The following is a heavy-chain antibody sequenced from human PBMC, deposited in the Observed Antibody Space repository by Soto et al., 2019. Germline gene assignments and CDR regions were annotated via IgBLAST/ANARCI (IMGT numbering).Heavy chain of an antibody. V-gene: IGHV1-46*03. J-gene: IGHJ6*03. CDR1: GYTFINYY. CDR2: INPNGGST. D-gene: IGHD6-6*01. Sequence: KKSRASVKVSCKVSGYTFINYYIHWVRQAPGQGLEWMGVINPNGGSTVYAQKFQGRVTLTRDTSTSTVYVELSSLRSDDTAVYFCVRATAARQRDYSYHYYLHIWGKGTTVTVSS. CDR3: VRATAARQRDYSYHYYLHI.